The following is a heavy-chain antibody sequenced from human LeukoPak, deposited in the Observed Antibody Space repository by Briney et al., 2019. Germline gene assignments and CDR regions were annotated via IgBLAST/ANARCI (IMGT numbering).Heavy chain of an antibody. CDR2: IYSGCST. CDR3: ARTMLCDY. D-gene: IGHD2-2*01. CDR1: GFTVSSNY. J-gene: IGHJ4*02. V-gene: IGHV3-53*01. Sequence: GGSLRLSCAAAGFTVSSNYMSWVRQAPGKGLEWVSVIYSGCSTYYADSVKGRFTISRDSSKNTLYLQMNSLRAEDTAVYYCARTMLCDYWGQGTLVTVSS.